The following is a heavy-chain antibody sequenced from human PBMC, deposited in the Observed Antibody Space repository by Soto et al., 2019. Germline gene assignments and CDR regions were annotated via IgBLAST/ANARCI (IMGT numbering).Heavy chain of an antibody. CDR3: AKDGNIVVVVAATYMDV. Sequence: PGGSLRLSCAASGFTFSSYAMSWVRQAPGKGLEWVSAISGSGGSTYYADSVKGRFTISRDNSKNTLYLQMNSLRAEDTAVYYCAKDGNIVVVVAATYMDVWGKGTTVTVSS. J-gene: IGHJ6*03. CDR1: GFTFSSYA. CDR2: ISGSGGST. D-gene: IGHD2-15*01. V-gene: IGHV3-23*01.